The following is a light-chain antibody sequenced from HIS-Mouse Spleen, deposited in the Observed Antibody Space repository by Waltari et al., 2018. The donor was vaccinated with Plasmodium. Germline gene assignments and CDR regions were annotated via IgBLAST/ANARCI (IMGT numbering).Light chain of an antibody. CDR2: QDS. CDR3: QAWDSSTVV. CDR1: KLGDKY. Sequence: SYELTQPPSVSVSPGQTASITCSGDKLGDKYACWYQQKPGKSPVLVIYQDSKRPSGIPVLFCGGSSGNTATLTISGTQASAGADYYCQAWDSSTVVFGGGTKLTVL. V-gene: IGLV3-1*01. J-gene: IGLJ2*01.